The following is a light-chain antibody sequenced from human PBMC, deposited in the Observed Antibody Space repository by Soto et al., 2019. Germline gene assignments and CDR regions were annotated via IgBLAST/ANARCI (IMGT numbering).Light chain of an antibody. CDR1: SSNIGAGYD. CDR2: GNS. J-gene: IGLJ1*01. CDR3: QSYDSSLSGYV. V-gene: IGLV1-40*01. Sequence: QSALTQPPAVSGAPGHRVTISCTWSSSNIGAGYDVHWYQQLPGTAPKLLIYGNSNRPSGVPDRFSGSKSGTSASLAITGLQAEDEADYYCQSYDSSLSGYVFGTGTKVTVL.